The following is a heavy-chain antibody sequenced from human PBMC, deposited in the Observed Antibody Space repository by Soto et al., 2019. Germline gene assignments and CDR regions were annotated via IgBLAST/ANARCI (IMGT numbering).Heavy chain of an antibody. D-gene: IGHD2-15*01. J-gene: IGHJ6*03. CDR1: GFTFSDSA. Sequence: PGGSLRLSCAASGFTFSDSAMHWVRQASGKGLEWVGRIRSKPNTDATAYAASVKGRFTISRDDSKNTAYLQMNSLKTEDTAVYYCTRHVDCSGGSCYSGYYYYMDVWDKGTTVTVSS. CDR2: IRSKPNTDAT. V-gene: IGHV3-73*01. CDR3: TRHVDCSGGSCYSGYYYYMDV.